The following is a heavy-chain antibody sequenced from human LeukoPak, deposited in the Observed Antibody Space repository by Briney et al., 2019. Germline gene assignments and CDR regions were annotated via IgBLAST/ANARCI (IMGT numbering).Heavy chain of an antibody. CDR2: IYYSGST. CDR3: ARDGEYCSGGSCYRYGMDV. V-gene: IGHV4-59*01. Sequence: SETLSLTCAVYGGSFSSYYWSWIRQPPGKGLEWIGYIYYSGSTNYNPSLKSRVTISVDTSKNQFSLKLSSVTAADTAVYYCARDGEYCSGGSCYRYGMDVWGQGTTVTVSS. D-gene: IGHD2-15*01. J-gene: IGHJ6*02. CDR1: GGSFSSYY.